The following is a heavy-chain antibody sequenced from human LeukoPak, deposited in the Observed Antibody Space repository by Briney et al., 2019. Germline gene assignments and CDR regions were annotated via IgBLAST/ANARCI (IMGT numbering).Heavy chain of an antibody. V-gene: IGHV3-7*03. CDR3: ARYERRTGYDIFDY. D-gene: IGHD3-9*01. J-gene: IGHJ4*02. CDR1: GFTFSSYW. CDR2: IKQDGGEK. Sequence: GSLRLSCVASGFTFSSYWMTCVRQAPGKGLEWVANIKQDGGEKYYVDSVKGQFTISRDNAKNSLYLQMNSLRAEDTAVYYCARYERRTGYDIFDYWGQGTLVTVSS.